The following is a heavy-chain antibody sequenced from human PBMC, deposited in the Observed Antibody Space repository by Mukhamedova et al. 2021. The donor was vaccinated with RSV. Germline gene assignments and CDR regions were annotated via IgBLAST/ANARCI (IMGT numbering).Heavy chain of an antibody. D-gene: IGHD6-19*01. CDR2: ISYDGSNK. J-gene: IGHJ3*02. CDR1: SSYA. V-gene: IGHV3-30*04. Sequence: SSYAKHWVRQAPGKGLEWVAVISYDGSNKYYADSVKGRFTISRDNSKNTLYLQMNSLRAEDTAVYYCARDWLGHAFDIWGKGTMV. CDR3: ARDWLGHAFDI.